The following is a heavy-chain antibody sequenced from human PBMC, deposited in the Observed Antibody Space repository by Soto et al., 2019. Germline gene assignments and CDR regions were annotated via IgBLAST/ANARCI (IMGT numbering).Heavy chain of an antibody. V-gene: IGHV2-5*02. J-gene: IGHJ4*02. CDR1: GFSLNTRGEG. CDR3: AHRPSYCSGGSCYSGFEY. D-gene: IGHD2-15*01. CDR2: IYWDDDK. Sequence: QRVRLKCTLAGFSLNTRGEGVGWIRQPPGKALEWLALIYWDDDKRYSPSLKSRLTITKDTSKNQVVLTMTNMDPVDTATYYCAHRPSYCSGGSCYSGFEYWGQGTLVTVSS.